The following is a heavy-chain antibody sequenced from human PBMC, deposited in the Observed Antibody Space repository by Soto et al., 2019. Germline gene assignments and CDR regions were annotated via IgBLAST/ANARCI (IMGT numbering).Heavy chain of an antibody. CDR2: IGTAGDA. D-gene: IGHD1-1*01. J-gene: IGHJ6*02. Sequence: PGGSLRLSCAASGFTFGNYDMHWVRQTTGKGLEWVSAIGTAGDAYYPASVKGRFTISRENARNSLYLQMNSLRAEDTAVYFCARQTGTRGYYYDGMDVWGQGTTVTVSS. CDR1: GFTFGNYD. CDR3: ARQTGTRGYYYDGMDV. V-gene: IGHV3-13*01.